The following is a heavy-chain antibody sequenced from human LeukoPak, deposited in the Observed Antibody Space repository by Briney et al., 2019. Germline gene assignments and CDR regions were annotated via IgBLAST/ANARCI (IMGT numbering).Heavy chain of an antibody. CDR3: ATRSSYYFDY. J-gene: IGHJ4*02. CDR2: IYYSGST. CDR1: GGSISSYC. D-gene: IGHD6-13*01. V-gene: IGHV4-59*01. Sequence: PSETLSLTCTVSGGSISSYCWSWIRQPPGKGLEWIGYIYYSGSTNYNPSLKSRVTISVDTSKNQFSLKLSSVTAADTAVYYCATRSSYYFDYWGQGTLVTVSS.